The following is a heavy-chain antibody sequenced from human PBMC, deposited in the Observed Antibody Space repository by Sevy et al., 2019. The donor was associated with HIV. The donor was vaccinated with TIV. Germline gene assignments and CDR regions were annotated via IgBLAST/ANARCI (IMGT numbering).Heavy chain of an antibody. CDR1: GGSFSGYY. Sequence: SETLSLTCAVYGGSFSGYYWNWIRHPPGKALEWIGEINHSGSTNYNPSLKSRVTISVDTSKNQFSLKLNSVTAPETAVYYCARAPPVVVVPGAPSWFDPWGQGTLVTVSS. CDR3: ARAPPVVVVPGAPSWFDP. V-gene: IGHV4-34*01. J-gene: IGHJ5*02. CDR2: INHSGST. D-gene: IGHD2-2*01.